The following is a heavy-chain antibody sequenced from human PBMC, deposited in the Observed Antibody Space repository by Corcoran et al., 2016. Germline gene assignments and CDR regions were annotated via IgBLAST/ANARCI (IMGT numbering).Heavy chain of an antibody. CDR1: GDSVSSETDA. D-gene: IGHD2-15*01. CDR2: TYYRSKWYH. CDR3: ARGDGGCICRMCFDY. V-gene: IGHV6-1*01. Sequence: QIQLQQSGPGLVKPSQTLSLTCDISGDSVSSETDAWSWIRQSPSRGLEWLGRTYYRSKWYHEYAPSVKSRITINPDTSKNQFSLQLNSVTPEDTAVYYCARGDGGCICRMCFDYWGQVTLVTVSS. J-gene: IGHJ4*02.